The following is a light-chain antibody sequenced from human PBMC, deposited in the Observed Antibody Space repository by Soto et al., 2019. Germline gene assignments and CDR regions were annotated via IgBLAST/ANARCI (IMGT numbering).Light chain of an antibody. J-gene: IGLJ1*01. CDR2: EVS. CDR3: TSYTSSTTLYV. CDR1: SSDVGDYIS. V-gene: IGLV2-14*01. Sequence: QSALTQPASVSGSPGQSISISCTGPSSDVGDYISVSWFQQHPGKAPTLMIYEVSNRPSGVSNRFSGSKAANTASLTISGLQADDEADYYCTSYTSSTTLYVFGTGTKGTGL.